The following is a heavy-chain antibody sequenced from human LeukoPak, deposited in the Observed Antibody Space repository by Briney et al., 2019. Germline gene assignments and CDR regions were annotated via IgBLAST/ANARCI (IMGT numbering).Heavy chain of an antibody. CDR1: GGSISSSSYY. Sequence: SETLSLTCTVSGGSISSSSYYWGWIRQPPGEGLEWIGSIYYSGSTYYNPSLKSRVTISVDTSKNQFSLKLSSVTAADTAVYYCSRVVRDPYYYYYMDVWGKGTTVTVSS. J-gene: IGHJ6*03. D-gene: IGHD3-10*01. CDR3: SRVVRDPYYYYYMDV. V-gene: IGHV4-39*07. CDR2: IYYSGST.